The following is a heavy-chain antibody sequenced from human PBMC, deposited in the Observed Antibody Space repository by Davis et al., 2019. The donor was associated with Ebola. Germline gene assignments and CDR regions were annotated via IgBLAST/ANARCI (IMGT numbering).Heavy chain of an antibody. D-gene: IGHD1-26*01. CDR3: ARGRVGATGDY. CDR1: GYTFTGYY. J-gene: IGHJ4*02. Sequence: AASVKVSCKASGYTFTGYYMHWVRQAPGQGLEWMGWINPNSGGTNYAQKFQGWVTMTRDTPISTAYMELSRLRSDDTAVYYCARGRVGATGDYWGQGTLVTVSS. V-gene: IGHV1-2*04. CDR2: INPNSGGT.